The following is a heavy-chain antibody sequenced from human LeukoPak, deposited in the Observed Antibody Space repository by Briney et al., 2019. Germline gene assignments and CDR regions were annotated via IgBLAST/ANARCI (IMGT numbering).Heavy chain of an antibody. V-gene: IGHV3-23*01. CDR2: ISGSGDST. Sequence: GGTLRLSCAASGFTFSTYGMSWVRQAPGKGLEWVSAISGSGDSTYYADSVKGRVTISRDNSKNTLYLQMNSLRAEDTAVYYCAKDSDYGDYAGSVGAFDIWGQGTMVTVSS. J-gene: IGHJ3*02. D-gene: IGHD4-17*01. CDR3: AKDSDYGDYAGSVGAFDI. CDR1: GFTFSTYG.